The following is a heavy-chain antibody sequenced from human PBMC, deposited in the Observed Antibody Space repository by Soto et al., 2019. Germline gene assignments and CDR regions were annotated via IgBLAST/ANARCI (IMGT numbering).Heavy chain of an antibody. CDR3: PARLPKRDDFYYYGMAV. J-gene: IGHJ6*02. V-gene: IGHV1-69*06. CDR2: TIPLFGTT. D-gene: IGHD3-16*01. Sequence: VQLVQSGAEVKKPGSSVKVSCKASGGTLTNYAVSWVRQAPGQGLEWMGGTIPLFGTTNYPKKLQGRVTIIANKVTSTANMELTSLTSEDPAGNSFPARLPKRDDFYYYGMAVWAKGPRSLSP. CDR1: GGTLTNYA.